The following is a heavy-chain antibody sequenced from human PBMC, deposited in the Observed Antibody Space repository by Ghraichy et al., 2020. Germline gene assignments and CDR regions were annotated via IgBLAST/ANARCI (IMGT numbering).Heavy chain of an antibody. CDR2: INHSGST. Sequence: SETLSLTCAVYGGSFSGYYWSWIRQPPGKGLEWIGEINHSGSTNYNPSLKSRVTISVDTSKNQFSLKLSSVTAADTAVYYCARGLVDRYNWNYNRWMDVWGQGTTVTVSS. J-gene: IGHJ6*02. V-gene: IGHV4-34*01. CDR1: GGSFSGYY. CDR3: ARGLVDRYNWNYNRWMDV. D-gene: IGHD1-7*01.